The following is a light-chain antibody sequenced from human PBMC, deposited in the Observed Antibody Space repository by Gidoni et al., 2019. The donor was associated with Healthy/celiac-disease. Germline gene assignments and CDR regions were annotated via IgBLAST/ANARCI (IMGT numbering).Light chain of an antibody. J-gene: IGLJ2*01. CDR2: QDS. Sequence: SYELTQPPSVSVSPGQTASITCSGDQLGDKYACWYQQKPGQSPVLVIYQDSQRPSGIPERFSGSNPGNTATLTISGTQAMDEADYYCQAWDSREVVFGGGTKLTVL. CDR3: QAWDSREVV. CDR1: QLGDKY. V-gene: IGLV3-1*01.